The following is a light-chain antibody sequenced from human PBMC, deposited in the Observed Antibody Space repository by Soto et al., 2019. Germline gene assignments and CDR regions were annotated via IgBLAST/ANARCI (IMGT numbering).Light chain of an antibody. CDR2: KTS. CDR3: QQRSNWTLT. Sequence: WLAWYQQKPGKAPKLLIYKTSTLESGVPSRFSGSGSGTDFTLTISSLEPEDFAVYYCQQRSNWTLTFGGGTKVDI. J-gene: IGKJ4*01. CDR1: W. V-gene: IGKV1-5*03.